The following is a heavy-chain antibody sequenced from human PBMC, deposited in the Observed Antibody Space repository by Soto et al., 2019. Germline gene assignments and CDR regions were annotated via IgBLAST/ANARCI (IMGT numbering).Heavy chain of an antibody. CDR2: IYHSGST. J-gene: IGHJ6*02. CDR3: ARNYYGGGRCLRSYSGMDV. V-gene: IGHV4-30-2*01. Sequence: SETLSLTCAVSGGSISRVGYSWIWIRQPPGKGLEWIGYIYHSGSTYYNPSLKSRVTISVDRSKNQFSLKLSSVTAADTAVYYCARNYYGGGRCLRSYSGMDVWGQRTTVTV. D-gene: IGHD3-10*01. CDR1: GGSISRVGYS.